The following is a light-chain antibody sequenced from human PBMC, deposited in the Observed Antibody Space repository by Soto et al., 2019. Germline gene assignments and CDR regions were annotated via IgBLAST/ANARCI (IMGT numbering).Light chain of an antibody. CDR1: QSVNSNY. CDR3: QQYDSTPPT. Sequence: EIVLTQSPGTLSLSPGDRATLSCRASQSVNSNYLAWYQRKPGQAPRLLIYGASNRATGIPYWFSASGSGTDFTLTITRLEAEDFAVYYCQQYDSTPPTFGQGTKVEIK. V-gene: IGKV3-20*01. CDR2: GAS. J-gene: IGKJ1*01.